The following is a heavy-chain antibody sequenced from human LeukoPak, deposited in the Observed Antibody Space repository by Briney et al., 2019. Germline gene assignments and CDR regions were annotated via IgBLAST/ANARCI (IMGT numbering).Heavy chain of an antibody. D-gene: IGHD2-21*01. CDR1: GFTFSSYA. CDR3: AKAPVTTCSGAYCYPFDY. V-gene: IGHV3-23*01. CDR2: ISISGGST. Sequence: GGSLRLSCAASGFTFSSYAMSWVRQAPGKGLEWVSTISISGGSTYHADSVKGRFTISRDSSKNTLYLQMNRLRAEDAAVYYCAKAPVTTCSGAYCYPFDYWGQGTLVTVSS. J-gene: IGHJ4*02.